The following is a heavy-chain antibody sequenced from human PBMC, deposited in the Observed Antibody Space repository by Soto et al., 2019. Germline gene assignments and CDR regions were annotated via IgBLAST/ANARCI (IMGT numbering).Heavy chain of an antibody. CDR2: IYYSGST. J-gene: IGHJ6*02. V-gene: IGHV4-59*01. CDR3: ARGGYSGYDFHYGMDV. CDR1: SISIISYY. D-gene: IGHD5-12*01. Sequence: SGTLYLTSTLFSISIISYYLGCIQQPPGKGLECIGYIYYSGSTNFTPSLKSRVTISVVTSKNQFSLKLSSVIAAVTAVYYCARGGYSGYDFHYGMDVWGQGTTVT.